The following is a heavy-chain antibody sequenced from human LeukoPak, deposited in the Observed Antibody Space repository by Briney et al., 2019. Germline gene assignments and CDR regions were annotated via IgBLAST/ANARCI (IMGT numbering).Heavy chain of an antibody. V-gene: IGHV3-30-3*01. D-gene: IGHD3-10*01. CDR3: ARDLVLLFGELFGGYFDY. CDR1: GFTFSSYA. Sequence: PGRSLRLSCAASGFTFSSYAMHWVRQAPGKGLEWVAVISYDGSNKYYADSVKGRFTISRDNSKNTLYLQMNSLRAEDTAVYYCARDLVLLFGELFGGYFDYWGQGTLVTVSS. J-gene: IGHJ4*02. CDR2: ISYDGSNK.